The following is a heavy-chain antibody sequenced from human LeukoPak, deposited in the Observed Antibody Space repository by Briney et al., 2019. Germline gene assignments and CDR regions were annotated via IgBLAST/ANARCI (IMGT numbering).Heavy chain of an antibody. J-gene: IGHJ4*02. Sequence: SETLSLTCTVSGGSISSYYWSWIRQPAGKGLEWIGRIYTSGSTNYNPSLKRRVTVSVDTSKNQFSLKLSSVTAADTAVYYCARDQESSRGFDYWGQGTLVTVSS. CDR2: IYTSGST. CDR1: GGSISSYY. V-gene: IGHV4-4*07. CDR3: ARDQESSRGFDY. D-gene: IGHD2/OR15-2a*01.